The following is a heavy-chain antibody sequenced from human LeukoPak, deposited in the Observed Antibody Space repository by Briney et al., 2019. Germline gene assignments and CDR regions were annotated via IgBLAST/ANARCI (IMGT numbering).Heavy chain of an antibody. V-gene: IGHV3-20*04. CDR1: GFTFYDYG. CDR3: AREIWVGSGSYYGETDV. CDR2: INWNGGST. J-gene: IGHJ6*04. Sequence: GGSLRLSCAASGFTFYDYGMSWVRQAPGKGLEWVSGINWNGGSTGYADSVKGRFTISRDNAKNSLYLQMNSLGAEDTASYYCAREIWVGSGSYYGETDVWGKGTTVTVSS. D-gene: IGHD3-10*01.